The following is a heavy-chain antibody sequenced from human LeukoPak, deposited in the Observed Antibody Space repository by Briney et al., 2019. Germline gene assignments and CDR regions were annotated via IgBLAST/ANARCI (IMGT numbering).Heavy chain of an antibody. CDR1: GGSISRYY. CDR3: AGKSSSWGYFDY. D-gene: IGHD6-13*01. J-gene: IGHJ4*02. Sequence: SETLSLTCTVSGGSISRYYWSWIRQPLGKGLEWIGYIYYSGSTNYNPSLKSRVTISVDTFKNQFSLKLSSVTAADTAVYYCAGKSSSWGYFDYWGQGTLVTVSS. V-gene: IGHV4-59*01. CDR2: IYYSGST.